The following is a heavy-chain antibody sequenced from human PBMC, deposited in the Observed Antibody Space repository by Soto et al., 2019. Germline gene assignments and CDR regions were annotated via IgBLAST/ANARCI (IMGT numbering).Heavy chain of an antibody. J-gene: IGHJ6*02. CDR2: ISPYTGNT. V-gene: IGHV1-18*01. CDR3: VMVDNYVTPTPQDV. D-gene: IGHD3-16*01. Sequence: QVQLVQSGDEVKKPGASVKVSCKASGYIFVNYGIAWVRQAPRQGLEWMGWISPYTGNTHSASKVQGRLTEDPNTSTYTAYMDLGSLTSDDTAVYYCVMVDNYVTPTPQDVWGQGTTVTVSS. CDR1: GYIFVNYG.